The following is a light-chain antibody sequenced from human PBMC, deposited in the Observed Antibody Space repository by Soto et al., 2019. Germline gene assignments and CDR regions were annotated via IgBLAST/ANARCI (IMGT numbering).Light chain of an antibody. CDR2: ETT. V-gene: IGLV7-46*01. CDR3: LLVYSGIVV. CDR1: TGAVTIGHY. Sequence: QAVVTQEHSLTVSPGGTVTLTCGSSTGAVTIGHYPYWFQQKPGQSPTTLIYETTNTHSWSPARFSGSLLGGKAALTLSGAQPEDEADYYCLLVYSGIVVFGGGTKVIV. J-gene: IGLJ3*02.